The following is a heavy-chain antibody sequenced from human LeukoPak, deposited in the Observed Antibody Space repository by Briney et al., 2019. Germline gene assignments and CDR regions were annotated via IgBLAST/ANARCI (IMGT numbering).Heavy chain of an antibody. CDR1: GYTFTCYY. V-gene: IGHV1-24*01. CDR3: ATSLPSPRLVAAAGLNYYYYMDV. D-gene: IGHD6-13*01. J-gene: IGHJ6*03. CDR2: FDPEDGET. Sequence: GASVKVSCKASGYTFTCYYMHWVRQAPGKGLEWMGGFDPEDGETIYAQKFQGRVTMTEDTSTDTAYMELSSLRSEDTAVYYCATSLPSPRLVAAAGLNYYYYMDVWGKGTTVTVSS.